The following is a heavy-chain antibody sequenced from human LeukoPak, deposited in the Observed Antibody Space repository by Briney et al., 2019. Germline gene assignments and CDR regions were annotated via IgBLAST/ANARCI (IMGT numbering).Heavy chain of an antibody. CDR2: INHSGST. Sequence: PSETLSLTCAVYGGSFSGYYWSWIRQPPGKGLEWIGEINHSGSTNYNPSLKSRVTISVDTSKNQFSLKLSSVTAADTAVYYCARDLPGLRGLDYWGQGTLVTVSS. D-gene: IGHD4-17*01. CDR3: ARDLPGLRGLDY. J-gene: IGHJ4*02. V-gene: IGHV4-34*01. CDR1: GGSFSGYY.